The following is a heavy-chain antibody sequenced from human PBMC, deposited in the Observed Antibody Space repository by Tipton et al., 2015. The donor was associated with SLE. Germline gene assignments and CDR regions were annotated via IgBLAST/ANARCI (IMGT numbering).Heavy chain of an antibody. CDR1: GFTFSSYG. D-gene: IGHD1-1*01. Sequence: RSLRLSCAASGFTFSSYGMHWVRQAPGKGLEWVAVISYDGSNKYYADSVKGRFTISRDNSKNTLYLQMNSLRAEDTAVYYCANLQNWNDPAFDIWGQGTMVTVSS. V-gene: IGHV3-30*18. J-gene: IGHJ3*02. CDR2: ISYDGSNK. CDR3: ANLQNWNDPAFDI.